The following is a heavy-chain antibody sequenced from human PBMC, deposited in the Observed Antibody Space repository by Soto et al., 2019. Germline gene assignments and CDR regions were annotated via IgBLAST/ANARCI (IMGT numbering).Heavy chain of an antibody. D-gene: IGHD2-2*02. CDR3: AKGGYCSSTSCYTGYYYYGMDV. CDR1: GFTFSSYA. CDR2: ISGSGGST. J-gene: IGHJ6*02. V-gene: IGHV3-23*01. Sequence: SGGSLRLSCAASGFTFSSYAMSWVRQAPGKGLEWVSAISGSGGSTYYADSVKGRFTISRDNSKNTLYLQMNSLRAEDTAVYYCAKGGYCSSTSCYTGYYYYGMDVWGQGTTVTVSS.